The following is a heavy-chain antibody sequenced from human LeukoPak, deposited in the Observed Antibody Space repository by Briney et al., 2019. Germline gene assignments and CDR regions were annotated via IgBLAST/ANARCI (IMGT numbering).Heavy chain of an antibody. CDR3: AKTRPLDSSSWSHGDY. J-gene: IGHJ4*02. CDR1: GFTFSSYA. CDR2: ISGSGDST. Sequence: PGRSLRLSCAASGFTFSSYAMSWVRQAPGKGLEWVSAISGSGDSTYYGDSVEGRFTISRDNSKNTLYLQMNSLRAEDTAVYYCAKTRPLDSSSWSHGDYWGQGTLVTVSS. D-gene: IGHD6-13*01. V-gene: IGHV3-23*01.